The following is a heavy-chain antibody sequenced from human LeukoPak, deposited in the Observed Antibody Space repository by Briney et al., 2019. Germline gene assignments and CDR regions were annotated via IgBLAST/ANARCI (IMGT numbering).Heavy chain of an antibody. CDR1: GGSVSSGTYN. CDR3: ARGGSGWPFDY. D-gene: IGHD6-19*01. CDR2: IYYSGST. J-gene: IGHJ4*02. Sequence: PSETLSLTCSASGGSVSSGTYNWNWIRQPPGKGLEWIGYIYYSGSTNYNPSLKSRVTISVDTSKNQFSLRLRSVTAADTAVYYCARGGSGWPFDYWGQGTLVTVSS. V-gene: IGHV4-61*01.